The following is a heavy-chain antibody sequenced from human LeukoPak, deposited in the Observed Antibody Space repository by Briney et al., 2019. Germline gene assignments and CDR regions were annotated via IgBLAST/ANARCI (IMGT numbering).Heavy chain of an antibody. V-gene: IGHV4-30-4*08. J-gene: IGHJ4*02. CDR2: IYYSGST. CDR3: ARESIVVPAAIDY. Sequence: PSQTLSLTCTVSGGSISSGDYYWSWIRQPPGQGLEWIGYIYYSGSTYYNPSLKSRVTISVDTSKNQFSLKLSSVTAADTAVYYCARESIVVPAAIDYWGQGTLVTVSS. CDR1: GGSISSGDYY. D-gene: IGHD2-2*01.